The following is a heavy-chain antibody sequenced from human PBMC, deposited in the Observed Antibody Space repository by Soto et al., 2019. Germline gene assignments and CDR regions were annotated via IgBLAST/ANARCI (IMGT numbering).Heavy chain of an antibody. CDR1: GGTFSSYT. D-gene: IGHD2-15*01. J-gene: IGHJ5*02. V-gene: IGHV1-69*04. Sequence: ASVKVSFKASGGTFSSYTISWVRQAPGQGLEWMGRIIPILGIANYAQKFQGRVTITADKSTSTAYMELSSLRSEDTAVYYCARDFCWPSSGGSCYSNWFDPWGQGTLVTVSS. CDR3: ARDFCWPSSGGSCYSNWFDP. CDR2: IIPILGIA.